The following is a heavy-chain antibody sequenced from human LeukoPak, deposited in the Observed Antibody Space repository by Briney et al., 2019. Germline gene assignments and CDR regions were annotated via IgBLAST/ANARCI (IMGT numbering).Heavy chain of an antibody. Sequence: GGSLRLSCAASGFIFSSYWMHWVRQAPGKGLVWVSRINSDGGSTSYADSVKGRFTISRDNAKNTLYLQMNSLRAEDTAVYYCARVRYYGNWFDPWGQGTLVTVSS. CDR1: GFIFSSYW. V-gene: IGHV3-74*01. CDR3: ARVRYYGNWFDP. CDR2: INSDGGST. D-gene: IGHD3-3*01. J-gene: IGHJ5*02.